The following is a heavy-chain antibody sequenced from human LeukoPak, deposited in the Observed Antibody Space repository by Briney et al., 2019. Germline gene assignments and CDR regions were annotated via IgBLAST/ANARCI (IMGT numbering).Heavy chain of an antibody. V-gene: IGHV3-23*01. J-gene: IGHJ4*02. CDR3: AKQSGYSYASGYYFEY. Sequence: GGSLRLSCAASRFTFSAYAMSWVRQAPGRGLEWVSSLSGSGGSTLYADSVKGRFTISRDNSENTLFLHVNSLRAEDTAVYYCAKQSGYSYASGYYFEYWGQGTLVTVSS. CDR1: RFTFSAYA. CDR2: LSGSGGST. D-gene: IGHD5-18*01.